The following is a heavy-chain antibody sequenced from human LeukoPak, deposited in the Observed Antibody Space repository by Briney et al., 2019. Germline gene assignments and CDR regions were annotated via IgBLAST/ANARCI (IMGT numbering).Heavy chain of an antibody. CDR1: GFTISSNY. Sequence: GGSLRLSCAASGFTISSNYMSWVRQAPGKGLEWVSVIYSGGSTYYADSVKGRFTISRDNSKNTLYLQMNSLRAEDTAVYYCARATMATMPFDYWGQGTLVTASS. CDR2: IYSGGST. J-gene: IGHJ4*02. V-gene: IGHV3-53*01. D-gene: IGHD5-24*01. CDR3: ARATMATMPFDY.